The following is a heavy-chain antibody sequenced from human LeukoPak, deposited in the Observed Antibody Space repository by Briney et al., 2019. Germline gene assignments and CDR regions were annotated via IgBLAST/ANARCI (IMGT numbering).Heavy chain of an antibody. Sequence: GGSLRLSCAASGFTFSDCAMSWVRQAPGKGLEWVSTISNSGTTTYYADSVKGRFTISRDNSKNALYLQMNSLRAEDTAVYYCARGIEEWLYLYYWGQGALVTVAS. V-gene: IGHV3-23*01. J-gene: IGHJ4*02. CDR2: ISNSGTTT. CDR1: GFTFSDCA. CDR3: ARGIEEWLYLYY. D-gene: IGHD3-3*01.